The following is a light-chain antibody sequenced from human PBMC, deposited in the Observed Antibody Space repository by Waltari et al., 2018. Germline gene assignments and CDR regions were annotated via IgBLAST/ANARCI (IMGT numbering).Light chain of an antibody. V-gene: IGKV1-39*01. CDR1: QSISSY. J-gene: IGKJ1*01. CDR3: QQSYSTPQT. CDR2: AAS. Sequence: DIQMTQSPSSLSASVGDRVTITCRASQSISSYLNWYQQKPGKAPKLLIYAASSLQSGVPSRFSGSGSGTDFTLPISSLQPEDFATYYCQQSYSTPQTFGLGTKVEIK.